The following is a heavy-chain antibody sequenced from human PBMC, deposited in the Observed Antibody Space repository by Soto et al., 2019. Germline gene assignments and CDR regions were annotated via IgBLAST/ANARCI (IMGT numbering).Heavy chain of an antibody. J-gene: IGHJ2*01. D-gene: IGHD4-4*01. CDR3: ASPLWRDDYNWGYFDL. CDR1: GFTFSSYA. CDR2: ISYDGSNK. V-gene: IGHV3-30-3*01. Sequence: QVQLVESGGGVVQPGRSLRLSCAASGFTFSSYAMHWVRQVPGKGLEWVAVISYDGSNKYYADSVKGRFTISRDNSKNSLYLRMNRLRAEGTAVYYCASPLWRDDYNWGYFDLWGRGTLVTVSS.